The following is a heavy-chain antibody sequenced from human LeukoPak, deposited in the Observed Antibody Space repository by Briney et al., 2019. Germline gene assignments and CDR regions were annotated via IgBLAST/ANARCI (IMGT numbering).Heavy chain of an antibody. CDR3: AKAEYYDSSGDYYFDY. J-gene: IGHJ4*02. CDR1: GFSFSTYG. Sequence: PGGSLRLSCVASGFSFSTYGMHWVRQAPGKGLEWVAVIWYDASNKYYADSVKGRFTISRDNSKNTLYLQMNSLRAEDTAVYYCAKAEYYDSSGDYYFDYWGQGTLVTVSS. CDR2: IWYDASNK. D-gene: IGHD3-22*01. V-gene: IGHV3-33*06.